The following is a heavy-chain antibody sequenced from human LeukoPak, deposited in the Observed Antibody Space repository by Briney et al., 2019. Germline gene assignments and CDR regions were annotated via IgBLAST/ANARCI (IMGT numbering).Heavy chain of an antibody. D-gene: IGHD3-10*01. V-gene: IGHV3-30*18. J-gene: IGHJ4*02. CDR3: AKDLHYYGPGSSPQY. CDR2: ISYDGSTK. CDR1: GFTFSNYA. Sequence: GGSLRLSCEASGFTFSNYAMHWVRRAPGKGLEWVALISYDGSTKHYADSVKGRFTISRDNSKNTLSLQINCLRSEDTAVYYCAKDLHYYGPGSSPQYWGQGTLVTVSS.